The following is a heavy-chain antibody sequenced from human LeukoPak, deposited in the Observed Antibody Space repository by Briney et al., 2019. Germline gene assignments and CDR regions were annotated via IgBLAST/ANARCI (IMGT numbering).Heavy chain of an antibody. CDR2: ISYDGSNK. D-gene: IGHD3-22*01. Sequence: PGGSLRLSCAASGFTFSSYALHWVRQALGKGLEWVAVISYDGSNKYYADSVKGRFTIPRDNSKNTLYLQMNSLRAEDTAVYYCAREGDYYDSSGPNDAFDIWGQGTMVTVSS. CDR3: AREGDYYDSSGPNDAFDI. J-gene: IGHJ3*02. V-gene: IGHV3-30*04. CDR1: GFTFSSYA.